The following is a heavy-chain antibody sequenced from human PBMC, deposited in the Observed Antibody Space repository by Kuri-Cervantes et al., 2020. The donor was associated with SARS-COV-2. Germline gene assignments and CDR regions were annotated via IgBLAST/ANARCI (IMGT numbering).Heavy chain of an antibody. CDR3: ARGDWFDP. CDR1: GGTFSSYA. Sequence: ASVKVSCKASGGTFSSYAISWVRQAPGQGLEWMGWINPNRGGTNYAQKFQGWVTMTRDTSISTAYMELSRLGSDDTAVYYCARGDWFDPWGQGTLVTVSS. CDR2: INPNRGGT. J-gene: IGHJ5*02. V-gene: IGHV1-2*04.